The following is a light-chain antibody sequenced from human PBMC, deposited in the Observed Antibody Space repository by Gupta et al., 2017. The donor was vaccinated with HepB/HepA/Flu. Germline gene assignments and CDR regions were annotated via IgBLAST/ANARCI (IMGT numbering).Light chain of an antibody. CDR1: SSNIGSNY. J-gene: IGLJ1*01. V-gene: IGLV1-47*01. CDR2: RNN. Sequence: QSVLTQPPSASGTPGQRVTISCSGSSSNIGSNYVYWYQQFPGTAPKLLIYRNNQRPSGVPARFSGSKSGTSASLAISGLRSADEADYYCATWDDSLSGYVFGNGTNVTVL. CDR3: ATWDDSLSGYV.